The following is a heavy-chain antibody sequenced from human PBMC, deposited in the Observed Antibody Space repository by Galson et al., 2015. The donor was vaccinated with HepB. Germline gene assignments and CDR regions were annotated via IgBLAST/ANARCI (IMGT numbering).Heavy chain of an antibody. CDR1: GFTFSSYA. CDR3: AKDQGKDFWGGFDY. D-gene: IGHD3-3*01. Sequence: SLRLSCAASGFTFSSYAMSWVRQAPGKGLEWVSAISGNGDTTYYTDSVKGRFIISRDNSKNTLYLQMNSLRAEDTALYYCAKDQGKDFWGGFDYWGQGTLATVSS. V-gene: IGHV3-23*01. CDR2: ISGNGDTT. J-gene: IGHJ4*02.